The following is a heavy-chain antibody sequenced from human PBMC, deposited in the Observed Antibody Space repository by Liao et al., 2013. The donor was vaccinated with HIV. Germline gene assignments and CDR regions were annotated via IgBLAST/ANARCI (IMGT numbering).Heavy chain of an antibody. CDR1: GGSISSYY. J-gene: IGHJ4*02. V-gene: IGHV4-59*01. D-gene: IGHD3-9*01. CDR2: IYYSGST. Sequence: QVQLQESGPGLVKPSETMSLTCTVSGGSISSYYWSWIRQPPGKGLEWIGYIYYSGSTNYNPSLKSRVTISVDTSKNQFSLKLSSVTAADTAVYYCARGYDNFDYWGQGTLVTVSS. CDR3: ARGYDNFDY.